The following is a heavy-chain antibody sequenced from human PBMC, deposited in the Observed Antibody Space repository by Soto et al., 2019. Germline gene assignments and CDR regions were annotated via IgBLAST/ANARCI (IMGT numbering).Heavy chain of an antibody. V-gene: IGHV3-30*02. CDR2: IRYGGTST. CDR1: GFSFNFYG. CDR3: ARDGTPQVFMDKDHYNYYSGMDA. Sequence: QMQLEESGGGVVQPGGSLRLSCGSSGFSFNFYGMHWVRQAPGKGLEWVAFIRYGGTSTLYADSVKGRFTISRDNSRGTLFLRMNSLRAEDTAVYYCARDGTPQVFMDKDHYNYYSGMDAWGQGTTVLVSS. D-gene: IGHD1-1*01. J-gene: IGHJ6*02.